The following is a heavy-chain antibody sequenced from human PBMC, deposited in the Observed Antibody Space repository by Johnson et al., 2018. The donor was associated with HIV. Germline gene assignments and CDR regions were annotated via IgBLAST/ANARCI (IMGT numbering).Heavy chain of an antibody. V-gene: IGHV3-30*04. CDR1: GFTFSSYA. CDR3: AKERYMGSTTLADAFDM. J-gene: IGHJ3*02. D-gene: IGHD1-26*01. Sequence: QVQLVEPGGGVVQPGSSLRLSCAAPGFTFSSYAMHWVRQAPGKGLEWAAVISYDGSNKYYADAVKGRFTISRDNSKNTLFLQMNSLRAEDTAVYYCAKERYMGSTTLADAFDMWGQGTMVTVSS. CDR2: ISYDGSNK.